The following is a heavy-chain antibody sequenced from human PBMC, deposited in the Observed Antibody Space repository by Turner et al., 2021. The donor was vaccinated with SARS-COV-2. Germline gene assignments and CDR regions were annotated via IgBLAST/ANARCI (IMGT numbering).Heavy chain of an antibody. CDR2: INPNSGGT. Sequence: QVQLVQSGAEVKKPGASVKVSCKASGYTFTGYYMHWVRQAPGQGLEWMGWINPNSGGTNYAQKFQGWVTMTRETSISTAYMELSRLRSDDTAVYYCAREDRGYSYGYGRFDPWGQGTLVTVSS. V-gene: IGHV1-2*04. CDR3: AREDRGYSYGYGRFDP. D-gene: IGHD5-18*01. J-gene: IGHJ5*02. CDR1: GYTFTGYY.